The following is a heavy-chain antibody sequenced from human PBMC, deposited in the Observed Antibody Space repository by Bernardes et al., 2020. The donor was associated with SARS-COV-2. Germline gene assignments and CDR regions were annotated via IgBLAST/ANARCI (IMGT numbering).Heavy chain of an antibody. CDR3: AQITEAAVDY. CDR1: VFSLFPTGMS. CDR2: IDWGDDV. V-gene: IGHV2-70*11. Sequence: SGSTLSKPTQPLTLTCSFSVFSLFPTGMSVIWVRQPPGKALEWLARIDWGDDVYFSTSLRTRLTISKDTSKNQVVLTMTNMDNADTGTYYCAQITEAAVDYWGQGTLVTVSS. J-gene: IGHJ4*02.